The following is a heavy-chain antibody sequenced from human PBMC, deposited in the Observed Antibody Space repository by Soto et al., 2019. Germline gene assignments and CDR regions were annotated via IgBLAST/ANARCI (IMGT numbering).Heavy chain of an antibody. CDR3: AQHGGDTSGYYHENPRFYY. D-gene: IGHD3-22*01. CDR1: GFTFSSYA. CDR2: ITGSGGST. J-gene: IGHJ4*02. Sequence: EVHLLESGGGLVQPGGSLRLSCAASGFTFSSYAMSWVRQAPGKGLEWVSGITGSGGSTYKQDSVKGRFTMSIDNFKNLYYRHMNSLRDEDTAVYYCAQHGGDTSGYYHENPRFYYLGQGTLVNVSS. V-gene: IGHV3-23*01.